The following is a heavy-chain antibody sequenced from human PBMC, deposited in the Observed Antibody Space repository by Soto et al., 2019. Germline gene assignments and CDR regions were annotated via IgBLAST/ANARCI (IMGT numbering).Heavy chain of an antibody. Sequence: EVQLLESGGGLVQPGGSLRLSCAASGFFFNGFDMSWVCQAPGMGLEWVSTISANAGNINYAGSVRGRFSISRDSSKNSVDLQMNSLRVEDTAVYFCTKGSIPAVGRVFFESWGQGTLVTVSS. J-gene: IGHJ4*02. CDR1: GFFFNGFD. CDR2: ISANAGNI. V-gene: IGHV3-23*01. D-gene: IGHD6-13*01. CDR3: TKGSIPAVGRVFFES.